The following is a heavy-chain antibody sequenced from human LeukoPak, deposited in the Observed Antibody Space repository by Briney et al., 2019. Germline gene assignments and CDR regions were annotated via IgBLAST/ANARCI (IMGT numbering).Heavy chain of an antibody. D-gene: IGHD3-10*01. J-gene: IGHJ4*02. V-gene: IGHV3-33*06. CDR2: IWYDGSNK. Sequence: RGSLRLSCAASGFTFSSYGMHWVRQAPGKGLEWVAVIWYDGSNKYYADSVKGRFTISRDNSKNTLYLQMNSLRAEDTAVYYCAKDPGRVRGVITYFDYWGQGTLVTVSS. CDR1: GFTFSSYG. CDR3: AKDPGRVRGVITYFDY.